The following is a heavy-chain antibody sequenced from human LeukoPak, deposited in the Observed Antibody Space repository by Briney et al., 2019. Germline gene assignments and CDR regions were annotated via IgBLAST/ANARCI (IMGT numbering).Heavy chain of an antibody. CDR3: AKDRDSSGPVVLDV. D-gene: IGHD3-22*01. CDR1: GFTFSNYA. CDR2: ISGSGNYP. Sequence: HPGGSLRLSCTASGFTFSNYAMNWVRQAPGKGLEWVSSISGSGNYPNYADSVKGRFTISRDNSKNTLYLQMNSLRAEDTAVYYCAKDRDSSGPVVLDVWGKGTTVTVSS. V-gene: IGHV3-23*01. J-gene: IGHJ6*04.